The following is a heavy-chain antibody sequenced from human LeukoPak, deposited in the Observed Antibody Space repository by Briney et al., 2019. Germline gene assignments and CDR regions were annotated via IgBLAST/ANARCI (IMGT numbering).Heavy chain of an antibody. CDR3: VRTHYYGSGNYNDALDI. D-gene: IGHD3-10*01. J-gene: IGHJ3*02. Sequence: GGSLRLSCAASGFTFSDYHMSWIRQAPGKGLEWVSYISTSGTYIYYADSMKGRFTISRDNTKNSLYLQMNSLRAEDSAVYYCVRTHYYGSGNYNDALDIWGQGTMVTVSS. V-gene: IGHV3-11*01. CDR2: ISTSGTYI. CDR1: GFTFSDYH.